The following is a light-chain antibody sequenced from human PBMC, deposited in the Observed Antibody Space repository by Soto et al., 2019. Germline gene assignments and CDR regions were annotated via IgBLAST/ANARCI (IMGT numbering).Light chain of an antibody. V-gene: IGLV2-14*01. CDR2: DVN. Sequence: QSALTQPASVSGSPGQSSTISCTGTSSDVGAYNYVSWYQQHPGKAPKLMIYDVNIRPSGVSNRFSGSKSGNTASLTISGLHAEDEADYYCTSWTTSTTMKFGGGTKVTVL. CDR1: SSDVGAYNY. CDR3: TSWTTSTTMK. J-gene: IGLJ2*01.